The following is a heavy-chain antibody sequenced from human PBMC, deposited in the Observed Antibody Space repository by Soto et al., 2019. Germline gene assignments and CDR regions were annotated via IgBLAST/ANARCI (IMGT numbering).Heavy chain of an antibody. CDR3: AKDDREAVAGAVHFYGMDV. CDR2: VSYEGTTK. J-gene: IGHJ6*02. Sequence: QVQLVESGGDVVQPGESLRLSCVASGFTFRWFAMLWVRQAPGKGLEWVVAVSYEGTTKTYSDDVKGRFTISRDNSRNTGYLQLDNLRREDTAMYYCAKDDREAVAGAVHFYGMDVWGQGPSVTVSS. CDR1: GFTFRWFA. D-gene: IGHD6-19*01. V-gene: IGHV3-30*18.